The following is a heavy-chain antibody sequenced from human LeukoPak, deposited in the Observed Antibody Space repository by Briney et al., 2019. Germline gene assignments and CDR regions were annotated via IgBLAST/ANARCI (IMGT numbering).Heavy chain of an antibody. CDR3: ATSAGY. V-gene: IGHV3-7*03. Sequence: GGSLRLSCAASGFTLNSHWMSWVRQAPGKGLEWVANIKQDGRDTYYVYSVKGRFTISRDNAKNSLNLQMNSLRAEDTAMYYCATSAGYWGQGTLVTVSS. CDR1: GFTLNSHW. CDR2: IKQDGRDT. J-gene: IGHJ4*02.